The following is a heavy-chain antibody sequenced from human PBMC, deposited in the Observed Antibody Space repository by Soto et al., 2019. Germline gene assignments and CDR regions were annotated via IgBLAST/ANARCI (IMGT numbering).Heavy chain of an antibody. Sequence: QVQLVQSGAEVKKSGASVKVSCKASGYTFTNYAMHWVRQAPGQRLEWMGWINAGNGNTKYSQQFQDRVTITRDTSASTAYIELSSLRSEDTAVYYCARAAYCGSDSCSDAFDIWGQGTVVTVSS. D-gene: IGHD2-21*02. CDR2: INAGNGNT. CDR3: ARAAYCGSDSCSDAFDI. CDR1: GYTFTNYA. J-gene: IGHJ3*02. V-gene: IGHV1-3*01.